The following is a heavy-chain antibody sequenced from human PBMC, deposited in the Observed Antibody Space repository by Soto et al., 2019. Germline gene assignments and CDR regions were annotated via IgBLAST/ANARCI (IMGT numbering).Heavy chain of an antibody. CDR3: ARLLWYFDY. CDR2: IYYSGST. CDR1: GGSISSYY. D-gene: IGHD2-21*01. V-gene: IGHV4-59*08. Sequence: SETLSLTCSVSGGSISSYYWSWIRQPPGKGLEWIGYIYYSGSTNYNPSLKSRVTISVDTSKNQFSLKLSSVTAADTAVYYCARLLWYFDYWGQGTLVTVSS. J-gene: IGHJ4*02.